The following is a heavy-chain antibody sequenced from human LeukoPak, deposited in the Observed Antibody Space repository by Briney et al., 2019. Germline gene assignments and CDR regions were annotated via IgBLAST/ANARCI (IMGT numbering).Heavy chain of an antibody. V-gene: IGHV4-59*12. CDR3: ARDSLVVRGVIITSRWFDP. D-gene: IGHD3-10*01. J-gene: IGHJ5*02. CDR2: IYYSGST. Sequence: PSETLSLTCTVSGGSISSYYWSWIRQAPGKGLEWIGYIYYSGSTNYNPSLKSRVIISVDTSKNQFSPKLSSVTAADTAVYYCARDSLVVRGVIITSRWFDPWGQGTLVTVSS. CDR1: GGSISSYY.